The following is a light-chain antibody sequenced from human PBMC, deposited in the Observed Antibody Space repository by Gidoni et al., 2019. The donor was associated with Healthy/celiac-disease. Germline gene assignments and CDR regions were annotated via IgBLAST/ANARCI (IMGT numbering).Light chain of an antibody. CDR3: QQYDNLPWT. CDR1: QDISNY. Sequence: DIQMTQSPSSLSASVGDRVTITCQASQDISNYLNWYQQKPGKAPKLLIYDASNLETGVPSRFSGSGSGTDFTSTISSLQPEDIATYYCQQYDNLPWTFXQXTKVEIK. V-gene: IGKV1-33*01. J-gene: IGKJ1*01. CDR2: DAS.